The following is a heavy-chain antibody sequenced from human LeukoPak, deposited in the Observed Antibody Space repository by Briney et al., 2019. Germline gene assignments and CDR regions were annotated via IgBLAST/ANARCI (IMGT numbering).Heavy chain of an antibody. J-gene: IGHJ6*02. Sequence: GRSLRLSCAASGFTFSSYGMHWVSQAPGKGLEWVAVIPYDGRNKYYADSVKGRFTISRDNSKNTLYLQMNSVRAEDTAVYYCAKDQGSETRSSSMDVWGQGTTVTVSS. CDR2: IPYDGRNK. CDR1: GFTFSSYG. V-gene: IGHV3-30*18. D-gene: IGHD3-10*01. CDR3: AKDQGSETRSSSMDV.